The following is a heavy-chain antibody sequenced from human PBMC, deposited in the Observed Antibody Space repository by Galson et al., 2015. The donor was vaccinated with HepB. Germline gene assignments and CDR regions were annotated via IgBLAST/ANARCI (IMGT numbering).Heavy chain of an antibody. CDR1: GFTFSTYS. Sequence: SLRLSCAASGFTFSTYSMSWVRQAPGKGLEWVAVIWYDGSNKYYADSVKGRFTISRDNSKNTLYLQMNSLRAEDTAVYYCARALQDYYYYGIDVWGQGTTVTVSS. CDR2: IWYDGSNK. V-gene: IGHV3-33*08. CDR3: ARALQDYYYYGIDV. J-gene: IGHJ6*02.